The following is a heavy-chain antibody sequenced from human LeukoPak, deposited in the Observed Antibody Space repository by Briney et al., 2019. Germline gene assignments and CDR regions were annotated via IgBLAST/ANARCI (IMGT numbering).Heavy chain of an antibody. Sequence: ASVKVSCKASGGTFSSYAISWVRQAPGQGLEWMGIINPSGGSTSYAQKFQGRVTMTRDMSTSTDYMELSSLRSEDTAVYYCAREVRSAWASFDPWGQGTLVTVSS. D-gene: IGHD1-26*01. V-gene: IGHV1-46*01. CDR1: GGTFSSYA. CDR3: AREVRSAWASFDP. CDR2: INPSGGST. J-gene: IGHJ5*02.